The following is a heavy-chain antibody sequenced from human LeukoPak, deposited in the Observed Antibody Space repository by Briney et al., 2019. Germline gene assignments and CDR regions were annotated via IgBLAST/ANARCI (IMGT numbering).Heavy chain of an antibody. CDR1: GFMFSTYA. D-gene: IGHD3-16*02. V-gene: IGHV3-30*09. CDR3: ARTYVWGNYRFAFDY. CDR2: IWYDGSSK. J-gene: IGHJ4*02. Sequence: PGGSLRLSCVVSGFMFSTYALHWVRQAPGKGLEWVAVIWYDGSSKYYADSVKGRFAISRDNSKNTLYLEMNILRAEDTAVYYCARTYVWGNYRFAFDYWGQGTLVTVSS.